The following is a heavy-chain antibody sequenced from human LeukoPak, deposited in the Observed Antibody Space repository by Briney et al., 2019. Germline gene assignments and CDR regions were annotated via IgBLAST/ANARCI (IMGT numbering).Heavy chain of an antibody. CDR1: GFTFSSYS. V-gene: IGHV3-21*01. Sequence: GGSLRLSCAAPGFTFSSYSMNWVRQAPGKGLEWVSSISSSSSYIYYADSVKGRFTISRDNAKNSLYLQMNSLRAEDTAVYYCARDNSVGETAWWFDPWGQGTLVTVSS. CDR2: ISSSSSYI. J-gene: IGHJ5*02. D-gene: IGHD1-26*01. CDR3: ARDNSVGETAWWFDP.